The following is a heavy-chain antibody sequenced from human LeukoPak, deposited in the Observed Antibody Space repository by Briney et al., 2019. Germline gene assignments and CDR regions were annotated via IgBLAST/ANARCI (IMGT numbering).Heavy chain of an antibody. CDR2: IIPIFGPA. V-gene: IGHV1-69*05. CDR3: ARGYCSSTSCLGRAFDI. J-gene: IGHJ3*02. D-gene: IGHD2-2*01. CDR1: GGTFSSYA. Sequence: SVKVSCKASGGTFSSYAISWVRQAPGRGLEWMGGIIPIFGPANYAQKFQGRVTITTDESTSTAYMELSSLRSEDTAVYYCARGYCSSTSCLGRAFDIWGQGTMVTVSS.